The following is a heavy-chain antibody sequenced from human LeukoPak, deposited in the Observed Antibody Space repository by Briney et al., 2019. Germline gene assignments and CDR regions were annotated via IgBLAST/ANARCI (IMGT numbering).Heavy chain of an antibody. D-gene: IGHD6-13*01. J-gene: IGHJ5*02. CDR3: ASGVDGGYSSSWYESGWFDP. CDR1: GYTFTSYG. V-gene: IGHV7-4-1*02. Sequence: ASVKVSCKASGYTFTSYGISWVRQAPGQGLEWMGWINTNTGNPTYAQGFTGRFVFSLDTSVSTAYLQISSLKAEDTAVYYCASGVDGGYSSSWYESGWFDPWGQGTLVTVSS. CDR2: INTNTGNP.